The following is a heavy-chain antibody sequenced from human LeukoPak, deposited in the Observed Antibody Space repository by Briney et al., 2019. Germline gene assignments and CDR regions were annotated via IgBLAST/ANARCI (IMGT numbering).Heavy chain of an antibody. V-gene: IGHV1-2*02. CDR3: ARDLCSGGSCQGQDY. J-gene: IGHJ4*02. D-gene: IGHD2-15*01. CDR2: INPNSGGT. Sequence: RASVTVSCKASGYTFTSYAMNWVRQAPGQGLEWMGWINPNSGGTNYAQKLQGRVTMTRDTSISTAYMELSRLRSDDTAVYYCARDLCSGGSCQGQDYWGQGTLVTVSS. CDR1: GYTFTSYA.